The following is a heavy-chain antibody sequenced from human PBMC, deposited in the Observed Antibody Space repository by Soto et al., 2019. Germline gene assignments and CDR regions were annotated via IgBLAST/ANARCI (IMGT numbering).Heavy chain of an antibody. Sequence: SETLSITCPISGGSISSNYWSWLRQPLGKGLEWIRYDYYSGRRNYNRSLKRRVSIKEDTSKNQFSLKLSPVTAGDTAEYYGGRIGGAGTNFEARGQGTLVTVSS. CDR2: DYYSGRR. CDR3: GRIGGAGTNFEA. CDR1: GGSISSNY. J-gene: IGHJ4*02. V-gene: IGHV4-59*12. D-gene: IGHD6-13*01.